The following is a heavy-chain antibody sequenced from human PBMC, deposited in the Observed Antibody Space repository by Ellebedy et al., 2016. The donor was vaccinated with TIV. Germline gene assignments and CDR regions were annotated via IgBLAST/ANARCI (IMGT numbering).Heavy chain of an antibody. D-gene: IGHD3-16*01. V-gene: IGHV3-48*01. CDR1: GFTFSSYS. CDR2: FSSSSSMK. J-gene: IGHJ6*02. Sequence: PGGSLRLSCAASGFTFSSYSMNWVRQAPGKGLEWASSFSSSSSMKYYADSVKGRFTISRDNAKNSLYLQMNSLRAEDTAVYYCARDWGIYGLDVWGQGTTVTVSS. CDR3: ARDWGIYGLDV.